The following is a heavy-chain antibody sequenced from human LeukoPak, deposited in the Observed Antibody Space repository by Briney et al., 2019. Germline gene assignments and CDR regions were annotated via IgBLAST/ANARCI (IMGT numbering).Heavy chain of an antibody. D-gene: IGHD3-16*02. V-gene: IGHV3-33*06. Sequence: GRSLRLSCAASGFTFSSYGMHWVRQAPGKGLEWVAVIWYDGSNKYYADSVKGRFTISRDNSKNTLYLQMNSLRAEDTAVYYCAKEDLRVIFDPWGQGTLVTVSS. CDR2: IWYDGSNK. CDR1: GFTFSSYG. J-gene: IGHJ5*02. CDR3: AKEDLRVIFDP.